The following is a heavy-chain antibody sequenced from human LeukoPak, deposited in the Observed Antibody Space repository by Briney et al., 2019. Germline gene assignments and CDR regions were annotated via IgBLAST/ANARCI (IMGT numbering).Heavy chain of an antibody. Sequence: GGSLRLSCAASGFTFSSYGMSWVRQAPGKGLEWVSAISGSGGSTYYADSVKGRFTISRDNSKNTLYLQMNSLRAEDTAVYYCAKIRLLWFGELRGFDYWGQGTLVTVSS. CDR1: GFTFSSYG. CDR3: AKIRLLWFGELRGFDY. V-gene: IGHV3-23*01. J-gene: IGHJ4*02. CDR2: ISGSGGST. D-gene: IGHD3-10*01.